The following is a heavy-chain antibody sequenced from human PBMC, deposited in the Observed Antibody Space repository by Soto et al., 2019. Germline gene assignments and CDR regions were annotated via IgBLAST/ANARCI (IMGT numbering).Heavy chain of an antibody. D-gene: IGHD6-13*01. CDR1: GFTFSSYA. J-gene: IGHJ5*02. CDR2: ISGSGGST. CDR3: AKGARSSSWYPDWFDP. V-gene: IGHV3-23*01. Sequence: GGSLRLSCAASGFTFSSYAMSWVRQAPGKGLEWVSAISGSGGSTYYADSVKGRFTISRDNSKNTLYLQMNSLRAEDTAVYYCAKGARSSSWYPDWFDPWGQGTLVTVSS.